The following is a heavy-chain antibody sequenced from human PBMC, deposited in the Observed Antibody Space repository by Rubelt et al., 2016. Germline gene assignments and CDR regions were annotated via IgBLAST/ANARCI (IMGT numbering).Heavy chain of an antibody. J-gene: IGHJ4*02. V-gene: IGHV5-51*03. CDR3: ARKTFSYFDY. CDR2: IYPSDSDT. CDR1: GYSFTNYW. Sequence: VQLVQSGPELKKPGESLTISCKGSGYSFTNYWIGWVRQMPGNGLEWMGIIYPSDSDTRYSPSFQGQVTISADKSISTDYLQWSSLKASDTAMYYGARKTFSYFDYWGQGTLVTVSS.